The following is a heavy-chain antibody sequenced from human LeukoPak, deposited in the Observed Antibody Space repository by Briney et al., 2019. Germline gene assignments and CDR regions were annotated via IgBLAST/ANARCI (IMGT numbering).Heavy chain of an antibody. Sequence: PSETLSLTRTVSGGSISSYYWTWIRQPPGKGLEWIGYIHYSGSSRSHPSLNSRVTMSVDTSKSQFSLKLTSVTAADTAVYHCARGRRTAVVTDFDYWGQGILVTVSS. CDR3: ARGRRTAVVTDFDY. D-gene: IGHD2-21*02. V-gene: IGHV4-59*01. CDR1: GGSISSYY. J-gene: IGHJ4*02. CDR2: IHYSGSS.